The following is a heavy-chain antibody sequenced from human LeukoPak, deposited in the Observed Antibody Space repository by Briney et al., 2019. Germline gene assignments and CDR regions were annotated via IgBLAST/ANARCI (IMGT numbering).Heavy chain of an antibody. J-gene: IGHJ4*02. Sequence: GGSLRLSCAAYGFTFDDYAMHWVRQAPGKGLEWLSGISWNSGSIGYADSVKGRFTISRDNAKNSLYLQMNSLRPEDTALYYCAKEIGGFDYWGQGTLVTVSS. D-gene: IGHD3-10*01. CDR1: GFTFDDYA. V-gene: IGHV3-9*01. CDR3: AKEIGGFDY. CDR2: ISWNSGSI.